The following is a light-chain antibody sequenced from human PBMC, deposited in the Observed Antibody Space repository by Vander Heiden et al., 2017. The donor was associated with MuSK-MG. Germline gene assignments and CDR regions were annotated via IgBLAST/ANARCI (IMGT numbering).Light chain of an antibody. CDR3: NSRDSSGNHEDVV. Sequence: SSELTQDPAVSVALGQPVRITSQGDSLSSYYASWYQQKPEQAPVLVVFGKNNRPSGIPDRFSGSSSGNTASLTITGAQAEDEADYYCNSRDSSGNHEDVVFGGGTKLTVL. CDR1: SLSSYY. CDR2: GKN. J-gene: IGLJ2*01. V-gene: IGLV3-19*01.